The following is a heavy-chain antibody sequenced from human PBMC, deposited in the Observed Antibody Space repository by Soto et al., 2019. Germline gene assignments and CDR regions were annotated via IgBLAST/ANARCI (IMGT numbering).Heavy chain of an antibody. CDR1: GFTFSSYA. J-gene: IGHJ6*02. D-gene: IGHD4-17*01. CDR2: ISGSGGST. CDR3: ARGRKTHDYGGNSPYYYGMDV. V-gene: IGHV3-23*01. Sequence: GGSLRLSCAASGFTFSSYAMSWVRQAPGKGLEWVSAISGSGGSTYYADSVKGRFTISRDNSKNTLYLQMNSLRAEDTAVYYCARGRKTHDYGGNSPYYYGMDVWGQGTTVTVSS.